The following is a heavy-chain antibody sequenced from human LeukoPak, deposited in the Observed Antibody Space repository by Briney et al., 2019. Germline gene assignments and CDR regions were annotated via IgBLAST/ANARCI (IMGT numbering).Heavy chain of an antibody. J-gene: IGHJ4*02. D-gene: IGHD2-2*01. Sequence: SETLSLTCAVYGGSFSGYYWSWIRQPPGKGLEWIGEINHSGSTDYNPSLKSRVTISVDTSKNQFSLKLSSVTAADTAVYYCARRSIVVPAARIDYWGQGTLVTVSS. CDR3: ARRSIVVPAARIDY. CDR1: GGSFSGYY. V-gene: IGHV4-34*01. CDR2: INHSGST.